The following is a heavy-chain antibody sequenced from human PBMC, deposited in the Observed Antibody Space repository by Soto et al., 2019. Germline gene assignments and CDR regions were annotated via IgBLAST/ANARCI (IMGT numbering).Heavy chain of an antibody. Sequence: TLSLTCTVSGGSISSSSYYWGWIRQPPGKGLEWIGSIYYSGSTYYNPSLKSRVTISVDTSKNQFSLKLSSVTAADTAVYYCASVLPYYDFWSGNYYFDYWGQGTLVTVSS. V-gene: IGHV4-39*01. D-gene: IGHD3-3*01. CDR1: GGSISSSSYY. CDR3: ASVLPYYDFWSGNYYFDY. CDR2: IYYSGST. J-gene: IGHJ4*02.